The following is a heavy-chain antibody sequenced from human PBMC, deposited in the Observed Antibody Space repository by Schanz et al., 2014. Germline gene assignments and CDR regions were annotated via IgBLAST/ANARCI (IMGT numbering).Heavy chain of an antibody. J-gene: IGHJ4*02. D-gene: IGHD6-19*01. Sequence: EVFLVESGGGLVQPGGSLRLSCAASGFAFSSFALSWVRQSPGKGLEWVSAISANDYDTYYAPSVKGRFTVSRDNSRNTVYLQMNNVGVDDTATYYCVKTDAGWRFDYWGQGTLVIVSS. CDR2: ISANDYDT. V-gene: IGHV3-23*04. CDR3: VKTDAGWRFDY. CDR1: GFAFSSFA.